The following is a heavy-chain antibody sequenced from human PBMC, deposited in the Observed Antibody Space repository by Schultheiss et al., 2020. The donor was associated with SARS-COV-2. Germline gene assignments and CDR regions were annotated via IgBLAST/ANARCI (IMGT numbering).Heavy chain of an antibody. J-gene: IGHJ6*03. V-gene: IGHV4-61*08. CDR1: GGSISSGGYY. CDR2: IYYSGST. Sequence: SETLSLTCTVSGGSISSGGYYWGWIRQPPGKGLEWIGYIYYSGSTNYNPSLKSRVTISVDTSKNQFSLKLSSVTAADTAVYYCARNWVYYDFWSAQTPYYMDVWGKGTTVTVSS. CDR3: ARNWVYYDFWSAQTPYYMDV. D-gene: IGHD3-3*01.